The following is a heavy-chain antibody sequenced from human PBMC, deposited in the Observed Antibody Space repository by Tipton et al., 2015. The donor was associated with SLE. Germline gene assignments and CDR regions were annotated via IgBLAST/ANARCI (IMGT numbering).Heavy chain of an antibody. V-gene: IGHV4-39*07. CDR3: ARHWARYCSGGSCYLNWFDP. J-gene: IGHJ5*02. D-gene: IGHD2-15*01. CDR1: GGSISRSSYY. CDR2: IYYGGST. Sequence: TLSLTCTVSGGSISRSSYYWGWIRQPPGKGLEWIGNIYYGGSTYYNPSLKSRVTISVDTSKNQFSLKLSSVTAADTAVYYCARHWARYCSGGSCYLNWFDPWGQGTLVTVSS.